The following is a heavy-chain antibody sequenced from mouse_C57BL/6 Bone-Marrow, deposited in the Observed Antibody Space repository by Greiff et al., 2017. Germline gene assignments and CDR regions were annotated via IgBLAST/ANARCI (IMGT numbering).Heavy chain of an antibody. Sequence: VKLQESGPGLVAPSQSLSITCTVSGFSLTSYGVDWVRQPPGKGLAWLGVIWGGGSTNYNSALMSRLSISKDNSKSQVFLKMTSLQTDDTAMYYCAKHQSLAYWGQGTLVTVSA. CDR2: IWGGGST. J-gene: IGHJ3*01. V-gene: IGHV2-9*01. CDR3: AKHQSLAY. CDR1: GFSLTSYG.